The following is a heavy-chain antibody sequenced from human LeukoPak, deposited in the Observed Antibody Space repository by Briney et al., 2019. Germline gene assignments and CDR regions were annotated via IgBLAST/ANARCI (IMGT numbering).Heavy chain of an antibody. CDR1: GGSMSSGGYS. CDR2: IYHGGST. J-gene: IGHJ5*02. D-gene: IGHD3-9*01. Sequence: PSQTLSLTCAVSGGSMSSGGYSWSWIRQPPGKGLEWIGYIYHGGSTYYNPSLKSRVTISVDTSKNQFSLKLSSVTAADTAVYYCARTTGRYLQFDPWGQGTLVTVSS. CDR3: ARTTGRYLQFDP. V-gene: IGHV4-30-2*02.